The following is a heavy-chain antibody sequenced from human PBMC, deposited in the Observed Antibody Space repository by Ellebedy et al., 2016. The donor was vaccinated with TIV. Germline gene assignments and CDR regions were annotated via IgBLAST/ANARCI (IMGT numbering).Heavy chain of an antibody. CDR2: IIPIFGTA. Sequence: SVKVSXKASGGTFSSYAISWVRQAPGQGLEWMGGIIPIFGTANYAQKFQGRVTITADESTSTAYMELSSLRSEDTAVYYCARVSRLVYAEPPYYYYGMDVWGQGTTVTVSS. CDR3: ARVSRLVYAEPPYYYYGMDV. CDR1: GGTFSSYA. V-gene: IGHV1-69*13. D-gene: IGHD2-8*01. J-gene: IGHJ6*02.